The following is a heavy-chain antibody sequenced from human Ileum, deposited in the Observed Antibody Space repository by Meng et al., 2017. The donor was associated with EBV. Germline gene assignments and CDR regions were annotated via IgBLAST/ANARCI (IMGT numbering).Heavy chain of an antibody. V-gene: IGHV4-61*01. D-gene: IGHD1-26*01. J-gene: IGHJ4*02. Sequence: LQDPGPVLVKPPEPLSLTCPVSVGSVSSPHSFWTWIRQPPGKGLEWIGYMSYSGSTNYSPPLESRVTISVDTSKNQFSLKLSSVTAADTAVYYCAGDPHSGSPHWGQGTLVTVSS. CDR1: VGSVSSPHSF. CDR3: AGDPHSGSPH. CDR2: MSYSGST.